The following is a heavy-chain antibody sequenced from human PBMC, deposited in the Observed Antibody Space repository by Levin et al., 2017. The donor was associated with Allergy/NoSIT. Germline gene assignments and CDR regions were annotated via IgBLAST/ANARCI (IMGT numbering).Heavy chain of an antibody. CDR1: GFTFSSYA. CDR3: ARDNAYSSSWYTYFDY. CDR2: ISYDGSNK. Sequence: SLSLTCAASGFTFSSYAMHWVRQAPGKGLEWVAVISYDGSNKYYADSVKGRFTISRDNSKNTLYLQMNSLRAEDTAVYYCARDNAYSSSWYTYFDYWGQGTLVTVSS. V-gene: IGHV3-30-3*01. J-gene: IGHJ4*02. D-gene: IGHD6-13*01.